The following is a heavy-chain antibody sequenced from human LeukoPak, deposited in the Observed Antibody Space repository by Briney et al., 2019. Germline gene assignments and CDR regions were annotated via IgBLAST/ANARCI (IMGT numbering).Heavy chain of an antibody. Sequence: GASVKVSCKASGYTFTGYYMHWVRQAPGQGLEWMGWINPNSGGTNYAQKFQGRVTMTTDTSTSTAYMELRSLRSDDTAVYYCARGGVRAARGAFDIWGQGTMVTVSS. CDR3: ARGGVRAARGAFDI. D-gene: IGHD6-6*01. J-gene: IGHJ3*02. V-gene: IGHV1-2*02. CDR1: GYTFTGYY. CDR2: INPNSGGT.